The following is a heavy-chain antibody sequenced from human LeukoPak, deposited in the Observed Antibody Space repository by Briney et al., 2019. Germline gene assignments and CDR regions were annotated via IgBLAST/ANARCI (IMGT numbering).Heavy chain of an antibody. V-gene: IGHV4-61*09. CDR2: LYTSGST. D-gene: IGHD5-18*01. J-gene: IGHJ5*02. CDR1: GGSISSGSYY. Sequence: SQTLSLTCTGSGGSISSGSYYWSWIRQPAGKGLEWIGHLYTSGSTNYNPSLKSRVTISVDTSKNQFSLKLSSVTAADRAVYYCAREVLGAWIHPTWFDPWGQGTLVTVSS. CDR3: AREVLGAWIHPTWFDP.